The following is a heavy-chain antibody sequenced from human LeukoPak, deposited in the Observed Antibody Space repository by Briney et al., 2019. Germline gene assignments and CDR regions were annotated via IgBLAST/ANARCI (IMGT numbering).Heavy chain of an antibody. Sequence: ASVKVSCKASGYTFTSYDINWVRQGTGQGLEWMGWMNPNSGNTGYAQKFQGRVTITRNTSISTAYMELSGLRSEDTAVYYCARGRSTGFPYYFEYWGQGTLVTVSS. CDR1: GYTFTSYD. CDR2: MNPNSGNT. CDR3: ARGRSTGFPYYFEY. J-gene: IGHJ4*02. V-gene: IGHV1-8*03.